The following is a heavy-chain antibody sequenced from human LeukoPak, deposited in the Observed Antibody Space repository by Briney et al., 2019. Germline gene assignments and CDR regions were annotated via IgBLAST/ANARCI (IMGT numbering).Heavy chain of an antibody. CDR2: ISPNSGGT. Sequence: ASVKVSCKASGYTFTDYNIHWVRQAPGQGLEWMGWISPNSGGTNYAQKFQGRVTMTRDTSITTAYMELSRLRSDDTAMYYCAVWFGELTHWGQGTLVTVSS. J-gene: IGHJ4*02. V-gene: IGHV1-2*02. CDR1: GYTFTDYN. CDR3: AVWFGELTH. D-gene: IGHD3-10*01.